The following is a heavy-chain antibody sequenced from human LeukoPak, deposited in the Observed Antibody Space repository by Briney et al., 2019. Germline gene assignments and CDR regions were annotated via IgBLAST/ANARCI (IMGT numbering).Heavy chain of an antibody. D-gene: IGHD2-8*01. V-gene: IGHV3-23*01. CDR3: AKGGRWVYAVYYMDV. Sequence: PGGSLRLSCVISGFTSNDYAMSWVRQAPGKGLEWVLAITNNGKNTYYADSVKGRFTISIDNSNNTLYLQVNSLRVEDTAVYYCAKGGRWVYAVYYMDVWGKGTTVAVSS. J-gene: IGHJ6*03. CDR2: ITNNGKNT. CDR1: GFTSNDYA.